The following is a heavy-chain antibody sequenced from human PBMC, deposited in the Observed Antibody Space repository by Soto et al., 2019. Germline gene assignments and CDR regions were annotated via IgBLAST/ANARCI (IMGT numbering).Heavy chain of an antibody. CDR1: GGTFSSYA. D-gene: IGHD2-2*01. CDR2: IIPIFGTA. CDR3: ARGIWRYCSSTSCFRWFDP. V-gene: IGHV1-69*13. J-gene: IGHJ5*02. Sequence: SVKVSCKASGGTFSSYAISWVRQAPGQGLEWMGGIIPIFGTANYAQKFQGRVTITADESTSTAYMELSSLRSEDTAVYYCARGIWRYCSSTSCFRWFDPWGQGTLVTVSS.